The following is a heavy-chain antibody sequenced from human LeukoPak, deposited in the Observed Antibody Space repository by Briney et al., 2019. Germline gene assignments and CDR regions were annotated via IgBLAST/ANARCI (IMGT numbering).Heavy chain of an antibody. Sequence: GSLRLSCAASGFTFSSYAMSWVRQAPGKGLEWGSAISGSGGSTYYADSVKGRFTISRDNSKNTLYLQMNSLRAEDTAVYYCAKGGSGWYLGFDYWGQGTLVTVSS. CDR1: GFTFSSYA. V-gene: IGHV3-23*01. D-gene: IGHD6-19*01. CDR3: AKGGSGWYLGFDY. J-gene: IGHJ4*02. CDR2: ISGSGGST.